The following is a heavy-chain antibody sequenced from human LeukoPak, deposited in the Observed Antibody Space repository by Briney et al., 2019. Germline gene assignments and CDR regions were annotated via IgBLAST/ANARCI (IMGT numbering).Heavy chain of an antibody. J-gene: IGHJ4*02. CDR3: ARDPTQWLRYGYFDY. CDR1: GFTVSSNY. Sequence: PGGSLRLSCAASGFTVSSNYMSWVRQAPGKGLEWVSVIYSDGSTHYADSVKGRFTISRDNSKNTLYLQMNSLRAEDTAVYYCARDPTQWLRYGYFDYWGQGTLVTVSS. CDR2: IYSDGST. D-gene: IGHD5-12*01. V-gene: IGHV3-66*01.